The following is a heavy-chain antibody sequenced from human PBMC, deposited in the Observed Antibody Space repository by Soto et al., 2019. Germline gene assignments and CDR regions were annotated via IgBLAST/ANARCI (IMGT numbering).Heavy chain of an antibody. V-gene: IGHV4-4*02. CDR2: IYRTGST. Sequence: SETLSLTCAVSGGSFTSNNWWTWVRQPPGQGLEWIGEIYRTGSTNYNPSLKSRVTISLDKSENQFSLKVTSLTAADTAVYYCASRDPGTSVDYWGQETLVTVSS. CDR3: ASRDPGTSVDY. CDR1: GGSFTSNNW. D-gene: IGHD1-7*01. J-gene: IGHJ4*02.